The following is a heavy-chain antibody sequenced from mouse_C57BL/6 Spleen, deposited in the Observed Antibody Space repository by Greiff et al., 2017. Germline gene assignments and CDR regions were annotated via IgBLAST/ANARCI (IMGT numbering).Heavy chain of an antibody. V-gene: IGHV14-2*01. CDR3: ATSYDYDVGWFAY. D-gene: IGHD2-4*01. Sequence: VHVKQSGAELVKPGASVKLSCTASGFNIKDYYMHWVKQRTEQGLEWIGRIDPADGETKYAPKFQGKATITADTSSNTAYLQLSSLTSEDTAVYYFATSYDYDVGWFAYWGQGTLVTVSA. CDR2: IDPADGET. J-gene: IGHJ3*01. CDR1: GFNIKDYY.